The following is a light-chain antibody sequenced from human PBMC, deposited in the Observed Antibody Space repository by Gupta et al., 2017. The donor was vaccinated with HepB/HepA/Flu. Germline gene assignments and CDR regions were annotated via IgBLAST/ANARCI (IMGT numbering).Light chain of an antibody. CDR2: DVT. V-gene: IGLV2-14*01. CDR1: TNAVGRYNY. J-gene: IGLJ3*02. Sequence: SALTQPASASGSPGQSITISCTGTTNAVGRYNYVSWYQQPPGKAPKLIIYDVTNRPSGVSNRFSGSKSGNTASLSISGLQAEDEADYYCISYTTSFTWVFGGGTKLTVL. CDR3: ISYTTSFTWV.